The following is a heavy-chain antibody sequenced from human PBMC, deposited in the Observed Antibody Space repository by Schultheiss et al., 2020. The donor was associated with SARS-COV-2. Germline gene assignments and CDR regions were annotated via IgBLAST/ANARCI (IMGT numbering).Heavy chain of an antibody. V-gene: IGHV4-59*12. Sequence: SETLSLTCTVSGGSISSYYWSWIRQPPGKGLEWIGYIYYSGSTNYNPSLKSRVTISVDTSKNQFSLKLSSVTAADTAVYYCARDSEDKLGSFDYWGQGTLVTVSS. J-gene: IGHJ4*02. D-gene: IGHD7-27*01. CDR3: ARDSEDKLGSFDY. CDR1: GGSISSYY. CDR2: IYYSGST.